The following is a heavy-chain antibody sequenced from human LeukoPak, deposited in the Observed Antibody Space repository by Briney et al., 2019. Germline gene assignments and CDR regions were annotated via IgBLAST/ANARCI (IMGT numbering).Heavy chain of an antibody. CDR3: AKDLGGRGYSYGLFDY. V-gene: IGHV3-23*01. D-gene: IGHD5-18*01. CDR1: GFTFSSYA. J-gene: IGHJ4*02. CDR2: ISGSGGST. Sequence: GGSLRLSCAASGFTFSSYAMSWVRQAPGKGLEGVSAISGSGGSTYYADSVKGRFTISRDNSKNTLYLQMNSLRAEDTAVYYCAKDLGGRGYSYGLFDYWGQGTLVTVSS.